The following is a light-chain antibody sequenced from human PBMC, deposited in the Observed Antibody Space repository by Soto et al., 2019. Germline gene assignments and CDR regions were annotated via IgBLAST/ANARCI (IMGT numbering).Light chain of an antibody. CDR2: DAS. Sequence: DSQMSPSPSTLSAPGGGRVTITCRAGQTITRWMAWYQQKPWKAPKLLIYDASTLQSGVASRFSGSGSGTEFTLIISGLQPDDSATYDRQQYTNTNNPWMFGQGTKVDIK. J-gene: IGKJ1*01. V-gene: IGKV1-5*01. CDR3: QQYTNTNNPWM. CDR1: QTITRW.